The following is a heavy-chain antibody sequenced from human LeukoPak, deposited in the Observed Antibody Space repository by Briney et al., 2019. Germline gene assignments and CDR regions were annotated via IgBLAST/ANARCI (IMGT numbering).Heavy chain of an antibody. Sequence: GGSLRLSCAASEFTRFTLSGSAMSWVRQAPGKGLEWVSAISGSGAATFYADSVKGRFTISRDNSKNTLYLQMNSLKVEDTALYYCAKFSPYGGNSYWGQGTLVTVSS. CDR1: EFTRFTLSGSA. CDR2: ISGSGAAT. CDR3: AKFSPYGGNSY. D-gene: IGHD4-23*01. J-gene: IGHJ1*01. V-gene: IGHV3-23*01.